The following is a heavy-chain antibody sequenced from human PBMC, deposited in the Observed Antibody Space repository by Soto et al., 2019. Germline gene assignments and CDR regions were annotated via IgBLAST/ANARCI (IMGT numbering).Heavy chain of an antibody. CDR3: AHSDCTNGVCYWFDP. V-gene: IGHV2-5*02. CDR1: GFSLSTSGVG. Sequence: QITLKESGPPLVKPTQTLTLTCTFSGFSLSTSGVGVGWIRQPPGKALEWLALIYWDDDKRYSPSLKSRLTIXXDXSXXQVVLTMTNMDPVDTATYYCAHSDCTNGVCYWFDPWGQGTLVTVSS. D-gene: IGHD2-8*01. CDR2: IYWDDDK. J-gene: IGHJ5*02.